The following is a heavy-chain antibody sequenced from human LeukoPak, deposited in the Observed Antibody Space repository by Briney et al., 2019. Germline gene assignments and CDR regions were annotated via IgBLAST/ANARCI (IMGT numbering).Heavy chain of an antibody. D-gene: IGHD3-22*01. Sequence: GSLRLSCAASGFSFSDYDICWIRQPPGKGLEWIGEINHSGSTNYNPSLKSRVTISVDTSKNQFSLKLSSVTAADTAVYYCARVSEYYYDSSGYYQNWFDPWGQGTLVTVSS. CDR1: GFSFSDYD. CDR2: INHSGST. V-gene: IGHV4-34*01. CDR3: ARVSEYYYDSSGYYQNWFDP. J-gene: IGHJ5*02.